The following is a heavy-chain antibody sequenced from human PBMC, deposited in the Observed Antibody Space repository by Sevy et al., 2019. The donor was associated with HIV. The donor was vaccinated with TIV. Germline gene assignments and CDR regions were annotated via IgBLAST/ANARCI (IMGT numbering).Heavy chain of an antibody. CDR1: GGTFSSYA. J-gene: IGHJ6*03. Sequence: ASVKVSCKASGGTFSSYAISWVRQAPGQGLEWMGGIIPPSGTTNYAQKFQGRVTITADESTNTAYMELSGLRSEDTAVYYCARCPSENTIFGVVTYYYHMDVWGKGTTVTVSS. V-gene: IGHV1-69*13. CDR2: IIPPSGTT. CDR3: ARCPSENTIFGVVTYYYHMDV. D-gene: IGHD3-3*01.